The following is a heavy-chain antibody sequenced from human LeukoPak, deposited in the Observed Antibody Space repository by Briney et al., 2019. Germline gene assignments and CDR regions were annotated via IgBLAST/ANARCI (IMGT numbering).Heavy chain of an antibody. D-gene: IGHD3-10*01. CDR1: GFIFSKYG. J-gene: IGHJ4*02. V-gene: IGHV3-30*02. CDR2: IRYDGTNQ. CDR3: AKDEFEDTSLVFDN. Sequence: GGSLRPSCAVSGFIFSKYGMHWVRQAPGKGLEWVTFIRYDGTNQFYADSVKGRFTISRDNSKNTLYLQMNSLRPEDTAVYFCAKDEFEDTSLVFDNRGQGTLVTVSS.